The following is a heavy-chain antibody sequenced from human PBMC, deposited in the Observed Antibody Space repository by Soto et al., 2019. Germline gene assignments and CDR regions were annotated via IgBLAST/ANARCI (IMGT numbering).Heavy chain of an antibody. CDR1: GGSISSCDYY. J-gene: IGHJ5*02. CDR3: ARDRGYSYGLARFDP. CDR2: IYYSGST. Sequence: SETLSLTCTVSGGSISSCDYYWSWIRHPPGKGLEWIGYIYYSGSTYYNPSLKSRVTISVDTSKNQFSLKLSSVTAADTAVYYCARDRGYSYGLARFDPWGQGTLVTVSS. D-gene: IGHD5-18*01. V-gene: IGHV4-30-4*01.